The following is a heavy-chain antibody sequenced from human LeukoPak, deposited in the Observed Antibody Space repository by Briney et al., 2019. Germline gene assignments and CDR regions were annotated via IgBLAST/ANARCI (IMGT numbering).Heavy chain of an antibody. CDR2: INPNSGGT. Sequence: VASVKVSCNASGYSFTAYYMHWVRQAPGQGLEWMGWINPNSGGTKYAQKFQGRVTMTRDTSISTVYMELSRLRSDDTAVYYCARGLRGSPAFDYWGQGTLVTVSS. D-gene: IGHD2-2*01. J-gene: IGHJ4*02. CDR1: GYSFTAYY. V-gene: IGHV1-2*02. CDR3: ARGLRGSPAFDY.